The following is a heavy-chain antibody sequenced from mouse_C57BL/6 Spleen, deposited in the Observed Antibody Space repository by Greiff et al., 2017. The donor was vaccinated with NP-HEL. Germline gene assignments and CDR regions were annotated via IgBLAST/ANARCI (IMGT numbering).Heavy chain of an antibody. CDR1: GYTFTDYN. J-gene: IGHJ4*01. Sequence: VQLKESGPELVKPGASVKMSCKASGYTFTDYNMHWVKQSHGKSLEWIGYINPNNGGTSYNQKFKGKAILTVNKSSSTAYMELRSLTSEDSAVYYCARGSYYGRVDYWGQGTSVTVSS. CDR3: ARGSYYGRVDY. V-gene: IGHV1-22*01. CDR2: INPNNGGT. D-gene: IGHD1-1*01.